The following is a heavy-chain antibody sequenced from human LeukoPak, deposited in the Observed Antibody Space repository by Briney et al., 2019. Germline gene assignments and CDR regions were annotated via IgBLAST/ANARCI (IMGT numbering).Heavy chain of an antibody. CDR1: GYTFTGYY. J-gene: IGHJ6*02. Sequence: ASVKVSCKASGYTFTGYYMHWVRQAPGQGLEWMGWINPNSGGTNYAQKFQGWVTMTRDTSISTAYMEPSRLRSDDTAVYYCARGKDCSSTSCYFYYYGMDVWGQGTTVTVSS. D-gene: IGHD2-2*01. CDR2: INPNSGGT. CDR3: ARGKDCSSTSCYFYYYGMDV. V-gene: IGHV1-2*04.